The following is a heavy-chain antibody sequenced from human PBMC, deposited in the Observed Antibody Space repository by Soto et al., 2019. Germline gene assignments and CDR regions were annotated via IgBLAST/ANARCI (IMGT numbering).Heavy chain of an antibody. J-gene: IGHJ3*02. CDR1: GGSISSYY. D-gene: IGHD1-1*01. V-gene: IGHV4-59*08. Sequence: QVQLQESGPGLVKPSETLPLTCTVSGGSISSYYWSWIRQPPGKGLEWIGYIYYSGSTNYNPSLKSRVTVSVDTPKNQYSLKLSSVTAADTAVYYCARHAQTGTTSGAFDIWGQGTMVTVSS. CDR2: IYYSGST. CDR3: ARHAQTGTTSGAFDI.